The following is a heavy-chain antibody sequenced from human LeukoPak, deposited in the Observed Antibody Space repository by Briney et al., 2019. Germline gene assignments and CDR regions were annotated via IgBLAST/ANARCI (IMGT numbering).Heavy chain of an antibody. Sequence: NPSETLSLTCTVSVGSISSGSYYWSCIRQPAGKGLEWIGRIYTSGSTNYNPSLKSRVTISVDTSKNQFSLNLSSVTAADTAVYYCARETLAVSIDYWGQGTLVTVSS. V-gene: IGHV4-61*02. J-gene: IGHJ4*02. CDR3: ARETLAVSIDY. D-gene: IGHD6-19*01. CDR2: IYTSGST. CDR1: VGSISSGSYY.